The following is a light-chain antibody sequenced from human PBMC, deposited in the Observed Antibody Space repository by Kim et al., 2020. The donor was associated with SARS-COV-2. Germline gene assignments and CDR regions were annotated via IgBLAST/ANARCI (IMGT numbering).Light chain of an antibody. V-gene: IGLV2-23*02. Sequence: QSALTQPASVSGSPGQSITISCTGTSSDVGGYNLVSWYQQHPGKVPKLIIYEVTKRPSGVSDRFSGSKSGNTASLTISGLQAEDEADYYCSSYAGISTFGVFGGGTKLTVL. CDR1: SSDVGGYNL. CDR3: SSYAGISTFGV. CDR2: EVT. J-gene: IGLJ2*01.